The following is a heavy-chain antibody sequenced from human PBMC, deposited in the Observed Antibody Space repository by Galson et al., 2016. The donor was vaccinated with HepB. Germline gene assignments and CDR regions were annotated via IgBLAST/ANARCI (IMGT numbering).Heavy chain of an antibody. D-gene: IGHD1-1*01. CDR3: AKDERESYHYYGVDV. CDR2: ITYDANNT. CDR1: GFTFSSYG. Sequence: SLRLSCAASGFTFSSYGMHWVRQAPGKGLEWVALITYDANNTYYADSVKGQFTISRDNSKNTLYLVMNSLRAEDTAVYYCAKDERESYHYYGVDVWGQGTTVTVSS. V-gene: IGHV3-30*18. J-gene: IGHJ6*01.